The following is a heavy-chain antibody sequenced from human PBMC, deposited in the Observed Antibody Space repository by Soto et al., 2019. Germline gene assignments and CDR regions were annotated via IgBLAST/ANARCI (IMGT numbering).Heavy chain of an antibody. CDR3: ATRAYYYDSSGYFDY. D-gene: IGHD3-22*01. CDR2: ISYDGSNK. J-gene: IGHJ4*02. CDR1: GFTFSSYG. V-gene: IGHV3-33*01. Sequence: GGSLRLSCAASGFTFSSYGMHWVRQAPGKGLEWVSAISYDGSNKYYADSVKGRFTISRDNSKNTLYLQMNSLRAEDTAVYYCATRAYYYDSSGYFDYWGQGTLVTVSS.